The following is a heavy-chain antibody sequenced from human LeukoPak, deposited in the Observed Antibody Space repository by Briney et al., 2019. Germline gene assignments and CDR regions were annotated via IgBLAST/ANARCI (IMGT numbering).Heavy chain of an antibody. Sequence: PSETLSLTCTVSGGSISGSSYYWGWIRQPPGKGLEWIGSIYYSGSTYYNPSLKSRVTMSVDTSKNQFSLKLSSVTAADTAVYYCAREAVRGVLSPFDYWGQGTLVTVSS. CDR3: AREAVRGVLSPFDY. CDR2: IYYSGST. D-gene: IGHD3-10*01. V-gene: IGHV4-39*07. CDR1: GGSISGSSYY. J-gene: IGHJ4*02.